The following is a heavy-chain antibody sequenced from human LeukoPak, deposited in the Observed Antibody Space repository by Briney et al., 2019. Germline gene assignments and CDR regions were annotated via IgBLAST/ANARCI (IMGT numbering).Heavy chain of an antibody. Sequence: SETLSLTCTISGGSISDYHWSWIRQPAGKGLEWIGHIYPSGNSYHNSSLKSRVIMSVDTSKNQVSLRLKSVTAADTAVFYCARGDYRQKDNAMDVWGQGTTVTVSS. CDR3: ARGDYRQKDNAMDV. D-gene: IGHD4-11*01. J-gene: IGHJ6*02. CDR1: GGSISDYH. CDR2: IYPSGNS. V-gene: IGHV4-4*07.